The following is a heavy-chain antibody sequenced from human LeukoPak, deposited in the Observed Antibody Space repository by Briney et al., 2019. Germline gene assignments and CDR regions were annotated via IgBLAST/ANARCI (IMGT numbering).Heavy chain of an antibody. D-gene: IGHD6-19*01. J-gene: IGHJ4*02. V-gene: IGHV4-4*09. CDR1: GGSISHYV. CDR2: IYHTGST. Sequence: SETLSLTFRVSGGSISHYVWYRIRQPPGKGLKWIGYIYHTGSTNYNPSLESRVTISIDTSKTQFSLKLSYVTAADTAVYYCSRSYSSDWWTLEYWGQGTLVTVSS. CDR3: SRSYSSDWWTLEY.